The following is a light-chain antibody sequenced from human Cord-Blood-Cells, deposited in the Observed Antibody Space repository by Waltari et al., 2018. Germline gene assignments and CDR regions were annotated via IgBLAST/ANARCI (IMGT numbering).Light chain of an antibody. V-gene: IGKV1-5*03. CDR3: QQYNSYSMYS. CDR1: QSISSW. Sequence: DIHMTQSPSTLSASVGDRVTITCRASQSISSWLAWYQQKPGKAPKLLIYKASSLESGVPSRFSGSGSVTEFTLTISSLQPDDFATYYCQQYNSYSMYSFGQGTKLEIK. CDR2: KAS. J-gene: IGKJ2*03.